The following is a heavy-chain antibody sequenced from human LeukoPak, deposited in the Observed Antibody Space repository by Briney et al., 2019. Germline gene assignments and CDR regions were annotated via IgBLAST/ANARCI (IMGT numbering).Heavy chain of an antibody. D-gene: IGHD3-9*01. Sequence: ASVKVSCKASGYTFTSYYMHWVRQAPGQGLEWMGIINPSGGSTSYAQKFQGRVTMTRDTSTSTVYMELSRLRSDDTAVYFCARENHYDILTPDYFSGGENAFDIWGQGTMVTVSS. V-gene: IGHV1-46*01. CDR2: INPSGGST. CDR1: GYTFTSYY. J-gene: IGHJ3*02. CDR3: ARENHYDILTPDYFSGGENAFDI.